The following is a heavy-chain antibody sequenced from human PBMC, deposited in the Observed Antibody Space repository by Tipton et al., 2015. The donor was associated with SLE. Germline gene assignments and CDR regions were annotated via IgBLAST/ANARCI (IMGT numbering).Heavy chain of an antibody. V-gene: IGHV4-34*01. CDR2: INHSGST. CDR1: GGSFSGYY. Sequence: TLSLTCAVYGGSFSGYYWSWIRQPPGKGLEWIGEINHSGSTNYNPSLKSRVTISVDTSKNQFSLKLSSVTAADTAVYYCARAGAAYCGGDCYWFDPWGQGTLVTVSS. CDR3: ARAGAAYCGGDCYWFDP. D-gene: IGHD2-21*01. J-gene: IGHJ5*02.